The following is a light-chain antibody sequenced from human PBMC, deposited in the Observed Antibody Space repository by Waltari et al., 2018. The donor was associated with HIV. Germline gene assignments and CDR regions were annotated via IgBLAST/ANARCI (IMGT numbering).Light chain of an antibody. J-gene: IGKJ1*01. CDR1: QSLLYSANNKNY. Sequence: DIVMTQSPDSLAVSLGERATINCKSSQSLLYSANNKNYLAWSQQRPGQPPTLLIYWASARESGVPDRFSGSGSGTDFTLTISSLQADDVAVYYCHQYFSAPWTFGQGTKVEIK. CDR3: HQYFSAPWT. V-gene: IGKV4-1*01. CDR2: WAS.